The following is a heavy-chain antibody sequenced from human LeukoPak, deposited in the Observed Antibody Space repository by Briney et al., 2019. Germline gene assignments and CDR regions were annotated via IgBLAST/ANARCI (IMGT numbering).Heavy chain of an antibody. J-gene: IGHJ4*02. D-gene: IGHD2-8*01. CDR1: GFTFSRHG. CDR2: IWHDGSNQ. CDR3: AKDWEGYTNDLDY. Sequence: GGSLRLSCAASGFTFSRHGMHWVRQAPGKGLEWVAVIWHDGSNQYYGDSVKGRFTISRDNSKNTLYLQMNSLRVEDTAVYYCAKDWEGYTNDLDYWGQGTLVTVSS. V-gene: IGHV3-33*06.